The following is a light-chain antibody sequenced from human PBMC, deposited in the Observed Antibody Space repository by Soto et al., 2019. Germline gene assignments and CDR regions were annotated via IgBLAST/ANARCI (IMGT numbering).Light chain of an antibody. V-gene: IGKV1-39*01. Sequence: DIQMTQSPSSLSASVGDRVTITCRARQSTSSYLNWYQQRPGKAPELLIYDSSTLRSGVPSRFSGSGSGTDFTLTISSLQPEDFASYYCQQSYNAPRTFGQGTKLEI. J-gene: IGKJ2*01. CDR2: DSS. CDR1: QSTSSY. CDR3: QQSYNAPRT.